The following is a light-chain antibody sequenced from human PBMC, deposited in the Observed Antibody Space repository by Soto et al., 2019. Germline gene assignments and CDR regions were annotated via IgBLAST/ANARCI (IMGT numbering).Light chain of an antibody. V-gene: IGLV2-8*01. J-gene: IGLJ1*01. CDR1: SSDVGGYSY. CDR3: SSYAGSSNV. Sequence: LTQPPSASGSPGQSVAISCTGTSSDVGGYSYVSWYQQHPGKAPKLMIYEVNKRPSGVPDRFSGSKSGNTASLTVSGLQAEDEADYYCSSYAGSSNVFGTGTKVTVL. CDR2: EVN.